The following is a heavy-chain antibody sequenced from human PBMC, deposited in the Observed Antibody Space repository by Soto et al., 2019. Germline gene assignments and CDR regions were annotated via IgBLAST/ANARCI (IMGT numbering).Heavy chain of an antibody. CDR2: IYPGDSDT. D-gene: IGHD3-3*01. CDR3: ASIPPYYDFWSGYSPYYYHYGMAV. CDR1: GYSFTSYW. J-gene: IGHJ6*02. Sequence: ESLKISCRGSGYSFTSYWIGWVRQMPGKGLEWMGIIYPGDSDTRYSPSFQGQVTISADKSISTAYLQWSSLKASDTAMYYCASIPPYYDFWSGYSPYYYHYGMAVRGQGTTVTVSS. V-gene: IGHV5-51*01.